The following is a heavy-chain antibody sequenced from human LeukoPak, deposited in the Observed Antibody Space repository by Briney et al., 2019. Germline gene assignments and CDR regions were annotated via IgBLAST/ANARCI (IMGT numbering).Heavy chain of an antibody. CDR2: INPNSGDT. V-gene: IGHV1-2*02. CDR3: APSGDQYYFDH. Sequence: ASVKVSCKTSGRTFTGYYMHWVRQAPGQGLEWMGWINPNSGDTNYAQKFQGRVTMTRDTSISTAYMDLSRLRSDDTAVYYCAPSGDQYYFDHWGQGTLVTVSS. D-gene: IGHD3-10*01. CDR1: GRTFTGYY. J-gene: IGHJ4*02.